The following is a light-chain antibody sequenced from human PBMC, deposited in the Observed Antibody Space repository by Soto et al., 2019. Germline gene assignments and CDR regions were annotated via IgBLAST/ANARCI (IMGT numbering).Light chain of an antibody. CDR1: NSNIGSNT. CDR3: AAWDDSLNGRV. CDR2: YDN. Sequence: QSVLTQPPSASGTPGQRVTISGSGSNSNIGSNTVNCYQQLPGTAPKLLIYYDNLRPSGVPDRISGSKSGTSASLAISGLQSDDEADYYCAAWDDSLNGRVFGTGTKVTVL. V-gene: IGLV1-44*01. J-gene: IGLJ1*01.